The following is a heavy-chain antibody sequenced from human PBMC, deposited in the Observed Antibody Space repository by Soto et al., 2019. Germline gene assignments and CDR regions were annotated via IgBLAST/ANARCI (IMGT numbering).Heavy chain of an antibody. CDR3: ARDSGHYDFWSGYYTGGYYYYGMDV. CDR2: ISYDGSNK. V-gene: IGHV3-30-3*01. D-gene: IGHD3-3*01. CDR1: GFTFSSYA. Sequence: GGSLRLSCAASGFTFSSYAMHWVRQAPGKGLEWVAVISYDGSNKYYADSVKGRFTISRDNSKNTLYLQMNSLRAEDTAVYYCARDSGHYDFWSGYYTGGYYYYGMDVWGQGTTVTASS. J-gene: IGHJ6*02.